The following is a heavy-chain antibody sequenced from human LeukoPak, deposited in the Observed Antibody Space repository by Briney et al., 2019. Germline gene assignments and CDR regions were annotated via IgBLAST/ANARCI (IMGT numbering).Heavy chain of an antibody. D-gene: IGHD5-18*01. CDR2: VST. V-gene: IGHV4-39*01. Sequence: SETLSLTCTVSGGSISSSSHYWGWIRQPPGKGLEWIGVSTYYNPSLKNRVTISRDTSKNQFSLTLSSVTAADTAIYYCARAGYSYGIISYFDSWGQGTLVTVSS. CDR3: ARAGYSYGIISYFDS. CDR1: GGSISSSSHY. J-gene: IGHJ4*02.